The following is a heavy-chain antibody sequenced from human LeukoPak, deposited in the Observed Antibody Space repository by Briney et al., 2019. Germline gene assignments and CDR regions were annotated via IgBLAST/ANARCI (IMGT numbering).Heavy chain of an antibody. CDR1: GYSFTSYW. V-gene: IGHV5-51*01. D-gene: IGHD3-9*01. Sequence: GESLKISCKGSGYSFTSYWIGWVRQMPGKGLEWMGIIYPGDSDTRYSPSFQGQVTISGDRSISTAYLQWSSLKASNTAMYYCARHARTRTYFDILTGYPDAFDIWGQGTMVIVSS. CDR3: ARHARTRTYFDILTGYPDAFDI. CDR2: IYPGDSDT. J-gene: IGHJ3*02.